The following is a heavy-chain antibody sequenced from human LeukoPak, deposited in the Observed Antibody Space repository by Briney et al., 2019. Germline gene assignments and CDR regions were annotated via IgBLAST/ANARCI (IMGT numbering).Heavy chain of an antibody. Sequence: GGSLRLSCAASAFTFSSYSMNWVRQAPGKGLEWVSSISSSSNSIYYADSVKGRFTISRDNAKNSLYLQMNSLRAEDTAVYYCARDGTYYDILTPDYWGQGTLVTVSS. CDR1: AFTFSSYS. CDR2: ISSSSNSI. J-gene: IGHJ4*02. V-gene: IGHV3-21*01. CDR3: ARDGTYYDILTPDY. D-gene: IGHD3-9*01.